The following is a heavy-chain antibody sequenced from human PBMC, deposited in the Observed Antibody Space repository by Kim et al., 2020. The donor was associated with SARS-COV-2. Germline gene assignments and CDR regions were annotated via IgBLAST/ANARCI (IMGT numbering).Heavy chain of an antibody. Sequence: SETLSLTCAVYGGSFSGYYWSWIRQPPGKGLEWIGEINHSGSTNYNPSLKSRVTISVDTSKNQFSLKLSSVTAADTAVYYCARFGNYYYYYGMDVWGQGT. CDR2: INHSGST. CDR3: ARFGNYYYYYGMDV. J-gene: IGHJ6*02. CDR1: GGSFSGYY. V-gene: IGHV4-34*01. D-gene: IGHD3-10*01.